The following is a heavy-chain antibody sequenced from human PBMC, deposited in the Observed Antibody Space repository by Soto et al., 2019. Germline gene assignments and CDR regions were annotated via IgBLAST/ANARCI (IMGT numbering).Heavy chain of an antibody. CDR3: ARHPGYGLYYFDY. Sequence: SETLSLTCAVSGGSMSSGDYSWNWIRQPPGKGLEWIGYIYYGGSTYNNPSLQSRVTMSLDRSRNQFSLKLSSVTAADTAVYYCARHPGYGLYYFDYWGQGTLVTVSS. CDR1: GGSMSSGDYS. V-gene: IGHV4-30-2*03. J-gene: IGHJ4*02. D-gene: IGHD5-18*01. CDR2: IYYGGST.